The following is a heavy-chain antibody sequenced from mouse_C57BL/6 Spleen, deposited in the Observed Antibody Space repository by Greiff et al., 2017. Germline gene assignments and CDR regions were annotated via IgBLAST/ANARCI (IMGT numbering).Heavy chain of an antibody. CDR3: ARYGSSFPRYFDV. CDR1: GYTFTSYW. V-gene: IGHV1-69*01. D-gene: IGHD1-1*01. J-gene: IGHJ1*03. CDR2: IDPSDSYT. Sequence: QVQLQQPGAELVMPGASVKLSCKASGYTFTSYWMHWVKQRPGQGLEWIGEIDPSDSYTNYNQKFKGKSTLTVDKSSSTAYMQLSSLTSEDSAVYDCARYGSSFPRYFDVWGTGTTVTVSS.